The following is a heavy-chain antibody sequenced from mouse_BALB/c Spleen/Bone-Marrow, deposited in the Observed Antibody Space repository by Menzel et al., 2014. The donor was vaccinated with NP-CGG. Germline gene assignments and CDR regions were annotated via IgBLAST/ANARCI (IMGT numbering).Heavy chain of an antibody. J-gene: IGHJ4*01. Sequence: EVMLVESGGGLVQPGGSLKLSCAVSGFDFSGYWMRWVRQAPGRGLEWIGEINPESSTINYTPSLKDKFSISRDNAKNTLYLQMSKVRSEDTALYYCAIHYYYGYVDYWGQGTSVTVSS. D-gene: IGHD1-2*01. CDR2: INPESSTI. CDR1: GFDFSGYW. CDR3: AIHYYYGYVDY. V-gene: IGHV4-1*02.